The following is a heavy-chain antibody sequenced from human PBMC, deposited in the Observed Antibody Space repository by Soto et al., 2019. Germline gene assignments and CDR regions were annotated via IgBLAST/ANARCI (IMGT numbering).Heavy chain of an antibody. D-gene: IGHD2-15*01. V-gene: IGHV1-18*01. CDR3: VRASFGHDGFDY. J-gene: IGHJ4*02. CDR1: GYTFTTYG. CDR2: VSTSNGNT. Sequence: ASVKVSCKASGYTFTTYGISWVRQAPGQGLEWMGWVSTSNGNTNYLRNLQGRVTMTTDTSMTTATMDLRRVTPDDTAVYSCVRASFGHDGFDYWSQGTLVTVSS.